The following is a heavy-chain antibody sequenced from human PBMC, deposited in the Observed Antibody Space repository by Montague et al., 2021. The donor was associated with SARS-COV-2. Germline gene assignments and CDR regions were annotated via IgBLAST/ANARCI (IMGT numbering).Heavy chain of an antibody. V-gene: IGHV4-59*01. CDR1: GDSISSDS. CDR3: ARGGRRDIVLVVYDKWYGLDV. CDR2: LYYSGGT. Sequence: SETLSLTCTVAGDSISSDSWGWIRQPQGRRLEWNGYLYYSGGTKYNPSLKSRVTISVDTSKNQFSLKLSSVTAADTAVYYCARGGRRDIVLVVYDKWYGLDVWGQGTTVTVSS. J-gene: IGHJ6*02. D-gene: IGHD2-8*02.